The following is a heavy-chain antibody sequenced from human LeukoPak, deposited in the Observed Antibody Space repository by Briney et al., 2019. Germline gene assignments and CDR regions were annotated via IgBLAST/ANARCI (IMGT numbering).Heavy chain of an antibody. CDR1: GGSISSGSFF. CDR3: AREDRGAAAGGFDP. J-gene: IGHJ5*02. Sequence: SETLSLTCTVSGGSISSGSFFWSWIRQPAGKGLEWIGRIHTGGRTYYNPSLNSRVIISIDTSKNQFSLNLDSATAADTAVYFCAREDRGAAAGGFDPWGQGTLVTVSS. CDR2: IHTGGRT. V-gene: IGHV4-61*02. D-gene: IGHD6-13*01.